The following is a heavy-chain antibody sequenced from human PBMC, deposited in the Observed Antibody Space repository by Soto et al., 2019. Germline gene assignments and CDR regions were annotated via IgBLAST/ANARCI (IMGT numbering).Heavy chain of an antibody. V-gene: IGHV3-30*18. J-gene: IGHJ4*02. CDR1: GFTFSNYG. Sequence: QVQLVESGGGVVQPGMSLRLSCAASGFTFSNYGMHWVRQAPGKGLEWVAIISYDGSNKYYADSVKGRFTVSRDNSKNTLYLQMNSLRAEDTAVYYCAKVDYDSSDYYQYYFDYWGQGTLVTVSS. CDR3: AKVDYDSSDYYQYYFDY. D-gene: IGHD3-22*01. CDR2: ISYDGSNK.